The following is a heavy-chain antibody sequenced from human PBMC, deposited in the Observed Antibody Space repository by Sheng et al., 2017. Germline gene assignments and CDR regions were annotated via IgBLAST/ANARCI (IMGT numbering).Heavy chain of an antibody. D-gene: IGHD1-20*01. J-gene: IGHJ4*02. V-gene: IGHV3-30-3*01. CDR2: ISYDGGQH. CDR1: GFRFNNYQ. Sequence: QVQLVGSGGGVVQPGRSLKLSCAASGFRFNNYQMHWVRQAPGKGLEWVAIISYDGGQHLLRRLREGPIHHLQETIPGAHFFCFLNSVKPNDTALYYCAREMDYGYNGIDHWGQGTLVTVSS. CDR3: AREMDYGYNGIDH.